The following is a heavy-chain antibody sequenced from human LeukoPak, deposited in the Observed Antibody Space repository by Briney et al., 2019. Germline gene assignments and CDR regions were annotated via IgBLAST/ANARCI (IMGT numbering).Heavy chain of an antibody. V-gene: IGHV2-5*02. D-gene: IGHD1-1*01. CDR2: AYWDDDN. Sequence: SGPTLVNPTQTLTLTCTFSGFSLTTRGVGVGWIRQPPGKALEWLVFAYWDDDNRYSPSLKNRVTVSKDTSKNQVVLTMTNMDPVDTATYYCAHRQHYYGSWNEGYFDSWGQGTLVTVSS. CDR1: GFSLTTRGVG. J-gene: IGHJ4*02. CDR3: AHRQHYYGSWNEGYFDS.